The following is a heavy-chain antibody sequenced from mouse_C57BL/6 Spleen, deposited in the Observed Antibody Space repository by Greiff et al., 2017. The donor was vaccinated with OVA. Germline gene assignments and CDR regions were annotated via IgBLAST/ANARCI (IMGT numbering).Heavy chain of an antibody. J-gene: IGHJ2*01. CDR1: GYTFTDYE. CDR2: IDPETGGT. CDR3: TREKLGGY. D-gene: IGHD4-1*01. V-gene: IGHV1-15*01. Sequence: QVHVKQSGAELVRPGASVTLSCKASGYTFTDYEMHWVKQTPVHGLEWIGAIDPETGGTAYNQKFKGKAILTADKSSSTAYMELRSLTSEDSAVYYCTREKLGGYWGQGTTLTVSS.